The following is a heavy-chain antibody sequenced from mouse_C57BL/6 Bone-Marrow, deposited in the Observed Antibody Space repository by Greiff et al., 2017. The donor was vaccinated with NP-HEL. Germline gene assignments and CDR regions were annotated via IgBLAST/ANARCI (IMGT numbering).Heavy chain of an antibody. Sequence: QVQLQQPGAELVRPGSSVKLSCKASGYTFTSYWMHWVKQRPIQGLEWIGNIDPSDSETHYNQKFKDKATLTVDKSSSTAYMQLSSLTSEDSAVYYCARWGKLYYFDYWGQGTTLTVSS. CDR2: IDPSDSET. D-gene: IGHD4-1*01. V-gene: IGHV1-52*01. J-gene: IGHJ2*01. CDR1: GYTFTSYW. CDR3: ARWGKLYYFDY.